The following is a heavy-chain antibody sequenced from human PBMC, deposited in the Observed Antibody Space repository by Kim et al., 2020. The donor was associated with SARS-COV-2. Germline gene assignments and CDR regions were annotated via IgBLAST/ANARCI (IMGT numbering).Heavy chain of an antibody. CDR3: ARHSADIVATIGAFDI. D-gene: IGHD5-12*01. J-gene: IGHJ3*02. Sequence: SLKSRVTISVDTSKNQFSLKLSSVTAADTAVYYCARHSADIVATIGAFDIWGQGTMVTVSS. V-gene: IGHV4-39*01.